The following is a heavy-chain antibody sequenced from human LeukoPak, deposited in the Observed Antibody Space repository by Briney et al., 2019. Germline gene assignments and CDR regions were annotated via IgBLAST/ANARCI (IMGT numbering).Heavy chain of an antibody. CDR3: ARLSKGRYFDYIFDY. Sequence: KPSETLSLTCSVSGDSVSSGNYFWGWIRQPPGKGLEWIGNINYLGSTAYNPPLKSRVTMSVDTSKNQFSLKMTSVTAADTAVYYCARLSKGRYFDYIFDYWGQGTLVTVSS. CDR2: INYLGST. V-gene: IGHV4-39*01. D-gene: IGHD3-9*01. J-gene: IGHJ4*02. CDR1: GDSVSSGNYF.